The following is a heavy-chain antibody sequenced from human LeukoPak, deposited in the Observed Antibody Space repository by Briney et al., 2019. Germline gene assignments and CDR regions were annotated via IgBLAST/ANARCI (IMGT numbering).Heavy chain of an antibody. CDR1: GFTFSSYA. V-gene: IGHV3-64*01. CDR3: ARGGYDPFDY. CDR2: ISSNGGST. J-gene: IGHJ4*02. D-gene: IGHD3-3*01. Sequence: GGSLRLSCAASGFTFSSYAMHWVRQAPGKGLEYVSAISSNGGSTYYANSVKGRFTISRDNSKNTLYLQMNSLRAEDTAVYYCARGGYDPFDYWGQGTLVTVSS.